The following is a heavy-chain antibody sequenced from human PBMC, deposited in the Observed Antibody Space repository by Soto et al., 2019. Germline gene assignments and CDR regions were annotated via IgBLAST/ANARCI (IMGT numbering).Heavy chain of an antibody. CDR2: ISYDGSNK. Sequence: QVQLVESGGGVVQPGRSLRLSCAASGFTFSSYAMHWVRQAPGKGLEWVAVISYDGSNKYYADSVKGRFTISRDNSTNTLYLQMNSLRAEDTAVYYCARDRYGDYRPWGQGTLVTVSS. D-gene: IGHD4-17*01. CDR3: ARDRYGDYRP. J-gene: IGHJ5*02. V-gene: IGHV3-30-3*01. CDR1: GFTFSSYA.